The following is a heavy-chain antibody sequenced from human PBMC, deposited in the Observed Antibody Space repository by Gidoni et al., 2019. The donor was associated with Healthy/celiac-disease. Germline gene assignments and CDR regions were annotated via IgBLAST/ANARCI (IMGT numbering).Heavy chain of an antibody. CDR1: GFTFSSYT. V-gene: IGHV3-21*01. CDR2: ISSGSRYI. Sequence: EVQLVESGGGLVKPGVSLRLSCAASGFTFSSYTMNWVRQAPGKGLEWVSSISSGSRYIYYADSVKGRFTISRDNAKKSLYLQMNSLRAEDTAVYYCARERDYGGNSPPFDYWGQGSLVTVSS. J-gene: IGHJ4*02. D-gene: IGHD4-17*01. CDR3: ARERDYGGNSPPFDY.